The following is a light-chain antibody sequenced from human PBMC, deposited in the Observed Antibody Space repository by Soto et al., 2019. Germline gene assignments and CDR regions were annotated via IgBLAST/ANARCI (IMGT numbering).Light chain of an antibody. J-gene: IGLJ3*02. Sequence: QSLLTQPHSASGTPGQRVTISCSGSRSNVGTNHVNWYQQFPGSAPKLLIHSGDQRPSGVPDRFSGSESGTSASLAISGLLSADEADYYCAVWDDGLTAWVFGGGTKLTVL. CDR2: SGD. V-gene: IGLV1-44*01. CDR3: AVWDDGLTAWV. CDR1: RSNVGTNH.